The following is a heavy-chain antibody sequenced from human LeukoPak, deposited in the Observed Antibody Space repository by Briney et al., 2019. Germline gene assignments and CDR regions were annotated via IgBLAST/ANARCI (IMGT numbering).Heavy chain of an antibody. D-gene: IGHD3-22*01. CDR2: SSSIGGRT. Sequence: GGSLRLSCAASGFTFSSHGMNWVRQAPGKGLEWVSGSSSIGGRTYYADSVKGRFTVTRDNSRNTLHLQMNSLRVEDTGVYYCAKGSYYDSSGSTYYFDYWGQGTLVTVSS. J-gene: IGHJ4*02. CDR1: GFTFSSHG. V-gene: IGHV3-23*01. CDR3: AKGSYYDSSGSTYYFDY.